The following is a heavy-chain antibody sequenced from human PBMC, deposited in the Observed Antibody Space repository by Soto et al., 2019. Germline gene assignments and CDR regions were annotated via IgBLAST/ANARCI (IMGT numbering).Heavy chain of an antibody. CDR3: ARDKDRLQLGGNYYYILDV. J-gene: IGHJ6*02. CDR2: LMPVFPTP. Sequence: QVQLVQSGAEVTKPGSSVKVSCKTSGGTFSTSAIIWVRQAPGQGLEWVGGLMPVFPTPDYTQNFQGRVTITADDSTTTAYLELTSLRADDTAVYYCARDKDRLQLGGNYYYILDVWGQGTAITVSS. V-gene: IGHV1-69*12. CDR1: GGTFSTSA. D-gene: IGHD1-1*01.